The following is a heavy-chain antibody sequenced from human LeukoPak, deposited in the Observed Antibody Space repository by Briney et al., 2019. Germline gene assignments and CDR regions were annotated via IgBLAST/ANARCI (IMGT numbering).Heavy chain of an antibody. CDR3: ARCSPGDSSNFYAVLQY. D-gene: IGHD3-22*01. V-gene: IGHV1-69*13. CDR2: IIPIFGTA. Sequence: SVKVSCKASGGTFSSYAISWVRQAPGQGLEWMGGIIPIFGTANYAQKFQGRVTITADESTSTAYMELSSLRSEDTAVYYCARCSPGDSSNFYAVLQYWGQGTQVTVST. CDR1: GGTFSSYA. J-gene: IGHJ4*02.